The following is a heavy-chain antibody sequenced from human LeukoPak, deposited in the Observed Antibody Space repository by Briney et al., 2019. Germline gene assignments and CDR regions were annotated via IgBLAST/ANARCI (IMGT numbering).Heavy chain of an antibody. CDR3: ARGPRSSSWYLFFFYFDN. CDR1: GGTFSSYA. CDR2: IIPIFGTA. V-gene: IGHV1-69*01. J-gene: IGHJ4*01. Sequence: SVTVSCKASGGTFSSYAISWVRQAPGQGLEWMGGIIPIFGTANYAQKFQGRVTITADESTSTAYMELSSMRSEDTAVYYCARGPRSSSWYLFFFYFDNSGPGTLVTVSS. D-gene: IGHD6-13*01.